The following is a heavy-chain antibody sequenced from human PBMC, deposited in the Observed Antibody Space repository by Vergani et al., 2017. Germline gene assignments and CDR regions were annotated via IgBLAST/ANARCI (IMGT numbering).Heavy chain of an antibody. V-gene: IGHV3-23*01. J-gene: IGHJ4*02. CDR1: GFTFSSYA. CDR2: ISGSGGST. D-gene: IGHD1-20*01. CDR3: AKDGNNWNEVDY. Sequence: EVQLLESGGGLVQPGGSLRLSCAASGFTFSSYAMSWVRQAPGKGLEWVSTISGSGGSTYYADSVKGRFTISRDNSKNTLYLQMNSLRAEDTAVYYCAKDGNNWNEVDYWGQGTLVTVSS.